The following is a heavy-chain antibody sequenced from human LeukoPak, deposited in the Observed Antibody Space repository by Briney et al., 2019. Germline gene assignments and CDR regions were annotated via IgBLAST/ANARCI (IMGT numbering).Heavy chain of an antibody. Sequence: SETLSLTCTVSGGSISSYYWSWIRQPPGKGLEWIGYIYYSGSTNYNPSLKSRVTISVDTFKNQFSLKLSSVTAADTAVYYCARDQSSGGSYPYYYYGMDVWGQGTTVTVSS. V-gene: IGHV4-59*01. D-gene: IGHD2-15*01. J-gene: IGHJ6*02. CDR1: GGSISSYY. CDR3: ARDQSSGGSYPYYYYGMDV. CDR2: IYYSGST.